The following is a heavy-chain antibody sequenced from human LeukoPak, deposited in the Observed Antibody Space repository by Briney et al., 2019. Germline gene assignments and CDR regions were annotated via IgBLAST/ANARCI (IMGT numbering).Heavy chain of an antibody. CDR1: GGSISSSSYY. J-gene: IGHJ4*02. V-gene: IGHV4-39*01. D-gene: IGHD6-19*01. CDR3: ARHDYSSGWDFDY. CDR2: IYYSGST. Sequence: PSETLSLTCTVSGGSISSSSYYWGWIRQPPGKGLEWIGSIYYSGSTYYNPSLKGRVTISVDTSKNQFSLKLSSVTAADTAVYYCARHDYSSGWDFDYWGQGTLVTVSS.